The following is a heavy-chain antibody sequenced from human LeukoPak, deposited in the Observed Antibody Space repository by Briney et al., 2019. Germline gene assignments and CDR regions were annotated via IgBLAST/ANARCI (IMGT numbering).Heavy chain of an antibody. CDR1: GYTFTGYY. J-gene: IGHJ4*01. CDR2: INPNSGGT. CDR3: ARLAVAGTSLPDY. D-gene: IGHD6-19*01. V-gene: IGHV1-2*02. Sequence: ASVKVSCKASGYTFTGYYMHWVRQAPGQGLEWMGWINPNSGGTNYAQKFQGRVTMTRDTSISTAYMELSRLRSDDTAVYYCARLAVAGTSLPDYWGHGTLVTVSS.